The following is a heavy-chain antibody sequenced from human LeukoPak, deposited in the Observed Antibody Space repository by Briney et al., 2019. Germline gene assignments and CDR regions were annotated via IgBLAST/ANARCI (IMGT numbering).Heavy chain of an antibody. J-gene: IGHJ5*02. D-gene: IGHD6-19*01. Sequence: GSLRLSCAASGFTFSSYDMHWVRQVTGKGLEWVSAIGTADDTYYAGSVKGRFTISRENAKNSLYLQMSSLRAGDTAVYYCARAVAGAGWFDPWGQGALVTVSS. CDR1: GFTFSSYD. V-gene: IGHV3-13*01. CDR2: IGTADDT. CDR3: ARAVAGAGWFDP.